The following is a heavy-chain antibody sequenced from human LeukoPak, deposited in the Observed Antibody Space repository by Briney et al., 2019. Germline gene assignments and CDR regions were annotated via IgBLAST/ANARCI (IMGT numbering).Heavy chain of an antibody. CDR2: IYSGGST. CDR1: GFTFSSYS. D-gene: IGHD6-13*01. J-gene: IGHJ6*02. CDR3: ARDSRTTGSSRPPYYYYGMDV. Sequence: GGSLRLSCAASGFTFSSYSMNWVRQAPGKGLEWVSVIYSGGSTYYADSVKGRFTISRDNSKNTLYLQMNSLRAEDTAVYYCARDSRTTGSSRPPYYYYGMDVWGQGTTVTVSS. V-gene: IGHV3-66*01.